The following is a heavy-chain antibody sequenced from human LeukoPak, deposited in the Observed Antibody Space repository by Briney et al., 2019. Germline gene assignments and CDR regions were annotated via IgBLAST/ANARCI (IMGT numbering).Heavy chain of an antibody. CDR3: AKGSRGYSYGRFDY. D-gene: IGHD5-18*01. Sequence: PGGSLRLSCAASGFTFDDYAMHWVRQAPGKGLEWVSGISWNSGSIGYADSVKGRFTVSRDNSKNTLYLQMNSLRAEGTAVYYCAKGSRGYSYGRFDYWGQGTLVTVSS. CDR2: ISWNSGSI. CDR1: GFTFDDYA. V-gene: IGHV3-9*01. J-gene: IGHJ4*02.